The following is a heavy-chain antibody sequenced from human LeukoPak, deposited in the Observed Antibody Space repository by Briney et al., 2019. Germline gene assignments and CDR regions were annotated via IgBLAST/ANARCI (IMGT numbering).Heavy chain of an antibody. J-gene: IGHJ4*02. CDR2: IKEDGSQK. CDR1: GFTFSDSW. D-gene: IGHD7-27*01. CDR3: AKTGDRDY. V-gene: IGHV3-7*01. Sequence: PGGSLRLSCAASGFTFSDSWMSWVRQAPGTGPEWVANIKEDGSQKYYADSVKGRFTISRDNAENSLYLQMNSLRAEDTAVYYCAKTGDRDYWGQGTLVTVSS.